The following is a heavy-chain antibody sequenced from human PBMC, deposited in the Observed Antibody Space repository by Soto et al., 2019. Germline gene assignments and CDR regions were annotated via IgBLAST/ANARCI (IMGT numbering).Heavy chain of an antibody. Sequence: QVPLLQSGAEVKKPGSSVKVSCKAPGGTFSRYAISWVRQAPGQGLEWLVGIIPIFGTANYAQKFQGRVTITADKATSTAFMKLSSLRSEDTALYYGARTRGYIWNYWGPTSAFDIWGQGTMVTVSS. CDR1: GGTFSRYA. J-gene: IGHJ3*02. CDR2: IIPIFGTA. V-gene: IGHV1-69*06. D-gene: IGHD1-7*01. CDR3: ARTRGYIWNYWGPTSAFDI.